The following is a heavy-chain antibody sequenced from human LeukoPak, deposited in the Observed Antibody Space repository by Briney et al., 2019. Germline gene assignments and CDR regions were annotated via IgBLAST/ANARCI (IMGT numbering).Heavy chain of an antibody. D-gene: IGHD6-13*01. V-gene: IGHV3-74*01. J-gene: IGHJ5*02. CDR2: INSDGSST. Sequence: PGGSLRLSCAASGFTFSSYWMHWVRQAPGKGLVWVSRINSDGSSTSYADSVKGRFTISRDNAKNTLYLQMNSLRAEDTAVYYCARGGAAAGIYWFDPWGQGTLVTVSS. CDR3: ARGGAAAGIYWFDP. CDR1: GFTFSSYW.